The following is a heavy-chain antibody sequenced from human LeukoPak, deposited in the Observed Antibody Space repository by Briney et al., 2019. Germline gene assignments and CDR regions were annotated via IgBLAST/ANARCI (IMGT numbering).Heavy chain of an antibody. J-gene: IGHJ6*02. CDR1: GGSISSSSYY. CDR3: ARLVAAAPYYGMDV. D-gene: IGHD6-13*01. V-gene: IGHV4-39*01. CDR2: IYYSGST. Sequence: SETLSLTCTVSGGSISSSSYYWGWLRQPPGKGLEWIGSIYYSGSTYYNPSLKRRVTISVDTSKNQFSLKLSSVTAADTAVYYCARLVAAAPYYGMDVWGQGTTVTVSS.